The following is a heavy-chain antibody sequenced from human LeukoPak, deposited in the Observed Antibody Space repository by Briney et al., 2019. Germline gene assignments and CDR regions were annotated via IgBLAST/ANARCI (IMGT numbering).Heavy chain of an antibody. Sequence: GGSLRLSCVASGFTFNNYYMTWVRQAPGKGLEWVSTIGGSDGSTYYADPVKGRFTISRDNAKNTQSLQMSRLRTEDTAIYYCVKDRYVARGDYLDFWGQGTLVTVSS. J-gene: IGHJ4*02. V-gene: IGHV3-23*01. CDR3: VKDRYVARGDYLDF. D-gene: IGHD3-10*01. CDR2: IGGSDGST. CDR1: GFTFNNYY.